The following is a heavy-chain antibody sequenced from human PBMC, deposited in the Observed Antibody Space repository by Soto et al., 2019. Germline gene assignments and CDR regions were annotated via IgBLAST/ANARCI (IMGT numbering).Heavy chain of an antibody. CDR2: ISYDGSNK. J-gene: IGHJ6*02. Sequence: GGSLRLSCAASGFTFSSYGMHWVRQAPGKGLEWVAVISYDGSNKYYADSVKGRFTISRDNSKNTLYLQMNSLRAEDTAVYYCAKGTSTYYDFWSGYYTLGFGMDVWGQGTTVTVS. D-gene: IGHD3-3*01. CDR1: GFTFSSYG. V-gene: IGHV3-30*18. CDR3: AKGTSTYYDFWSGYYTLGFGMDV.